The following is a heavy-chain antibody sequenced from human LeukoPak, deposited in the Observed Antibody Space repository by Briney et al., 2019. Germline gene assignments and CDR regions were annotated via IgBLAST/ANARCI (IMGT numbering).Heavy chain of an antibody. Sequence: SETLSLTCAVYGGSFSGYYWSWIRQPPGKGLEWIGEINHSGSTNYNPSLKSRVTISVDTSKNQFSLKLSSVTAADTAVYYCARHGWVSDYDILTGLPDYWGQGTLVTVSS. D-gene: IGHD3-9*01. CDR3: ARHGWVSDYDILTGLPDY. J-gene: IGHJ4*02. CDR2: INHSGST. V-gene: IGHV4-34*01. CDR1: GGSFSGYY.